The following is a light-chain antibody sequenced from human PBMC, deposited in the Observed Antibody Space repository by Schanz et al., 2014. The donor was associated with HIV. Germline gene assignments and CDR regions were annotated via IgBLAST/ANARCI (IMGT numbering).Light chain of an antibody. Sequence: QSVLTQPPSASGTPGQRVIISCSGSSSNIGSNTVHWYQQLPGTAPTLLIYSNNQRPSGVPDRFSGSKSGTSASLAISGLQSEDEADYHCAAWDDRLNGPMFGGGTKLTVL. CDR1: SSNIGSNT. CDR3: AAWDDRLNGPM. CDR2: SNN. V-gene: IGLV1-44*01. J-gene: IGLJ3*02.